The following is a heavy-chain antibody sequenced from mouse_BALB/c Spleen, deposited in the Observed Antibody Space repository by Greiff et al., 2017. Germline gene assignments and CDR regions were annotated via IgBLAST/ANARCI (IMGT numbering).Heavy chain of an antibody. CDR2: IYPGDGDT. CDR1: GYTFTSYW. D-gene: IGHD1-1*01. V-gene: IGHV1-87*01. Sequence: QVQLQQSGAELARPGASVKLSCKASGYTFTSYWMQWVKQRPGQGLEWIGAIYPGDGDTRYTQKFKGKATLTADKSSSTAYMQLSSLASEDSAVYYCARDYGRGLPAMDYWGQGTSVTVSS. J-gene: IGHJ4*01. CDR3: ARDYGRGLPAMDY.